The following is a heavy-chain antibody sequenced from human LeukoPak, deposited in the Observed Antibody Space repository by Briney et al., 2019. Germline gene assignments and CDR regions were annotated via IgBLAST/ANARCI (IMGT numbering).Heavy chain of an antibody. D-gene: IGHD6-13*01. CDR2: ISYDGSNK. CDR3: AREAPFSSSQDY. Sequence: PGGSLRLSCAASGFTFSSYTMSWVRQAPGKGLEWVAVISYDGSNKYYADSVKGRSTISRDNSKNTLYLQMNSLRAEDTAVYYCAREAPFSSSQDYWGQGTLVTVSS. J-gene: IGHJ4*02. CDR1: GFTFSSYT. V-gene: IGHV3-30*04.